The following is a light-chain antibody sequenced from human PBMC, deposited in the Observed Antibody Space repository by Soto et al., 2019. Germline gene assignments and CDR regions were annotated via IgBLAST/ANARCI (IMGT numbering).Light chain of an antibody. CDR3: QHYSCHTST. Sequence: RIIESPTASSACVGNQVTISCRASQSISSWLAWYQQKPGQAPNLVIYKASSLKSGVPSRFSGSGSGTEFTLTVSSLQPEDFATYYCQHYSCHTSTLGQGTKVDI. J-gene: IGKJ2*01. CDR2: KAS. CDR1: QSISSW. V-gene: IGKV1-5*03.